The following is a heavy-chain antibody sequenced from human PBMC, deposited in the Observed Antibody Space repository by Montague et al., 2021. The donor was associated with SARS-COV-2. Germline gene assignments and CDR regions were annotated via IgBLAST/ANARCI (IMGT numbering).Heavy chain of an antibody. D-gene: IGHD6-19*01. CDR2: IYYDGST. V-gene: IGHV4-39*01. CDR1: GDSIRSSSYY. Sequence: SETLYLTCKIAGDSIRSSSYYWGWIRQPPGRGLEWIGSIYYDGSTYYNPSFKSRDTISVDTSKTQFSLKLSSVTAADTAVYSCASRVHPAFGSGAIDYWGQGTLVTVSS. J-gene: IGHJ4*02. CDR3: ASRVHPAFGSGAIDY.